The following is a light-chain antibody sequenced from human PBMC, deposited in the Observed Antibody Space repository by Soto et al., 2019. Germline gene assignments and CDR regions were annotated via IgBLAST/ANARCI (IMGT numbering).Light chain of an antibody. CDR1: QSVSSY. Sequence: EVVLTQSPATLSLSPGERATLSCRASQSVSSYLVWYQQKPGQAPRLLIYDASNRATGIPARFSGSGSGTDFTLTISSLGPEDFAVYYCQQRSNWPPLTFGGGTKVDIK. J-gene: IGKJ4*01. CDR3: QQRSNWPPLT. V-gene: IGKV3-11*01. CDR2: DAS.